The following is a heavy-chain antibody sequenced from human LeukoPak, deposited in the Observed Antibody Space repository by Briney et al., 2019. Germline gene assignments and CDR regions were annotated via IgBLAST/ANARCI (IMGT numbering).Heavy chain of an antibody. Sequence: GGSLRLSCEASGFTFNNFWMSWVRQAPGKGLEWVANINENGSEKKYVDSLKGRFSISRDNAKNSLYLQMNSLRAEDTAVYYCARGITDLVGATLDYWGQGTLVTVSS. CDR3: ARGITDLVGATLDY. CDR2: INENGSEK. D-gene: IGHD1-26*01. J-gene: IGHJ4*02. CDR1: GFTFNNFW. V-gene: IGHV3-7*01.